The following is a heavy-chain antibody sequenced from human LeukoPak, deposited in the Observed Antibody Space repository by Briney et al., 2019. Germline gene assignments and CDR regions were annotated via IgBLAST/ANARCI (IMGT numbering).Heavy chain of an antibody. Sequence: GMSLRLSCAASGVTLSPYGMHWVRQAPGKGLVWVSRINVDGSITTYADSVKGRFTISRDNAKNTLYLQMNSLRGEDTAMYYCARTFGNNYSDYWGHGTLVTVSS. J-gene: IGHJ4*01. V-gene: IGHV3-74*01. CDR3: ARTFGNNYSDY. CDR1: GVTLSPYG. CDR2: INVDGSIT. D-gene: IGHD3-3*01.